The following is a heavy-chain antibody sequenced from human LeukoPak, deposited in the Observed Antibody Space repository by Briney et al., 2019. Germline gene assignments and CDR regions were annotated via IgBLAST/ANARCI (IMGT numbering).Heavy chain of an antibody. D-gene: IGHD3-10*01. Sequence: SGTLSLTCAVSGGSISSSNWWSWVRQPPGKGLEWIGEIYHSGSTNYNPSLKSRVTISVDKSKNQFSLKLSPVTAADTAVYYCAMLNYYGSGSYDYWGQGTLVTVSS. J-gene: IGHJ4*02. CDR1: GGSISSSNW. CDR2: IYHSGST. V-gene: IGHV4-4*02. CDR3: AMLNYYGSGSYDY.